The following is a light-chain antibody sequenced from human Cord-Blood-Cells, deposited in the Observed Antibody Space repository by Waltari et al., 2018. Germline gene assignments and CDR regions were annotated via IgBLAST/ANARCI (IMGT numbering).Light chain of an antibody. Sequence: QSALTQPPSASWSPGQSVTISCTGTSSDVGGYNYVSWYQQHPGKAPKLMIYEVSKRPSGVPDRFSCSKAGNTAALTVSGLQAEDEADYYCSSYAGSNNVLFGGGTKLTVL. J-gene: IGLJ2*01. CDR1: SSDVGGYNY. V-gene: IGLV2-8*01. CDR2: EVS. CDR3: SSYAGSNNVL.